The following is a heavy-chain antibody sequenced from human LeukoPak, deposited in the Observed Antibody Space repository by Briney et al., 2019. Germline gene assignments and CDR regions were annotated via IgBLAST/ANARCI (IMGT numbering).Heavy chain of an antibody. Sequence: SETLSLTCTVSGDSISSYYWCWIRQPPGKGLEWIGYIYYSGSTNYNPSLKSRVTISVDTSKNQFSLKLSSVTAADTAVYYCARLYYDLSSVDPWGQGTLVTVSS. D-gene: IGHD3-3*01. V-gene: IGHV4-59*08. CDR3: ARLYYDLSSVDP. CDR1: GDSISSYY. J-gene: IGHJ5*02. CDR2: IYYSGST.